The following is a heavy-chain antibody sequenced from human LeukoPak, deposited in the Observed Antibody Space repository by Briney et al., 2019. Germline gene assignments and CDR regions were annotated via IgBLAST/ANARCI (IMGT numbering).Heavy chain of an antibody. CDR2: INPNSGGT. CDR3: ARGYSNYVNYYYYMDV. Sequence: ASVKVSCKASGYTSTGYYMHWVRQAPGQGLEWMGWINPNSGGTNYAQKFQGRVTMTRDTSISTAYMELSRLRSDDTAVYYCARGYSNYVNYYYYMDVWGKGTTVTVSS. CDR1: GYTSTGYY. J-gene: IGHJ6*03. V-gene: IGHV1-2*02. D-gene: IGHD4-11*01.